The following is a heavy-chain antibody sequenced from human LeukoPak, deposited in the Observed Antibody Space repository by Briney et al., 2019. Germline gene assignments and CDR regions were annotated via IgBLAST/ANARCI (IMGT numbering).Heavy chain of an antibody. J-gene: IGHJ4*03. D-gene: IGHD5-18*01. CDR1: GFTFSSYW. CDR3: VMGRAYNH. Sequence: GGPLRLSCAASGFTFSSYWMHWVRQAPGKGLVWVPLINNDGSTNYADSVKGRFSISRDNAKSTLFLQMNSLRPEDTAVYFCVMGRAYNHWGRGTMVTVSS. V-gene: IGHV3-74*01. CDR2: INNDGST.